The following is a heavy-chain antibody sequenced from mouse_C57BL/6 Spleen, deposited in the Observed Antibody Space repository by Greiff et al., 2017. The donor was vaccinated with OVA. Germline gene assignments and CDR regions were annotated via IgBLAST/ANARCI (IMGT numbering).Heavy chain of an antibody. CDR2: IDPSDSET. CDR3: ARWENDYDVGAWFAY. Sequence: VQLQQPGAELVRPGSSVKLSCKASGYTFTSYWMHWVKQRPIQGLEWIGNIDPSDSETHYNQKFKDKATLTVDKSSSTAYMQLSSLTSEDSAVYYCARWENDYDVGAWFAYWGQGTLVTVSA. CDR1: GYTFTSYW. D-gene: IGHD2-4*01. J-gene: IGHJ3*01. V-gene: IGHV1-52*01.